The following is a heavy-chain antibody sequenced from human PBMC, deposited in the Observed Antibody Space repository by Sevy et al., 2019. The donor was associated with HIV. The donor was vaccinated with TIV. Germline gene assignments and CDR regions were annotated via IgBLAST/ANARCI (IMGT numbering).Heavy chain of an antibody. CDR3: AGYYDFWSGYPGMDV. V-gene: IGHV3-11*01. Sequence: GGSLRLSCAASGFTFSDYYMSWIRQAPGKGLEWVSYISSSGSTIYYADSVKGRSTISRDNAKNSLYLQMNSLRAEDTAVYYCAGYYDFWSGYPGMDVWGQGTTVTVSS. CDR2: ISSSGSTI. J-gene: IGHJ6*02. D-gene: IGHD3-3*01. CDR1: GFTFSDYY.